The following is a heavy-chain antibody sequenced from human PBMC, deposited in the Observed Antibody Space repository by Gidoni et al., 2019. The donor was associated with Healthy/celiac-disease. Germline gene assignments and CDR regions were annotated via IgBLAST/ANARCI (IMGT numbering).Heavy chain of an antibody. CDR2: IKQEGSEK. CDR1: GCTWSSEW. CDR3: ARAFGTDSSGYYYYDAFDI. V-gene: IGHV3-7*01. J-gene: IGHJ3*02. D-gene: IGHD3-22*01. Sequence: EVQLVESGGGLVQPGGSLRLSGAASGCTWSSEWMSWVRQAPGKGLEWVANIKQEGSEKYYVASVKGRFTISRDNAKNSLYLQMNSLRAEDTAVYYCARAFGTDSSGYYYYDAFDIWGQGTMVTVSS.